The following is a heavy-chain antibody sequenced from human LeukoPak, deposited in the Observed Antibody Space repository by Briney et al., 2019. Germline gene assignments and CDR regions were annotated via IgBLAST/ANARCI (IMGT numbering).Heavy chain of an antibody. D-gene: IGHD3-9*01. CDR3: ASNDILTGSY. Sequence: PGGSLRLSCEASGFNFDGYSMDWVRRGPGKGLEWVSVTYSGGSTYYADSVKGRLTISRDNSKNTLYLQMNSLRAEDTAVYYCASNDILTGSYWGQGTLVTVSS. V-gene: IGHV3-53*01. CDR2: TYSGGST. J-gene: IGHJ4*02. CDR1: GFNFDGYS.